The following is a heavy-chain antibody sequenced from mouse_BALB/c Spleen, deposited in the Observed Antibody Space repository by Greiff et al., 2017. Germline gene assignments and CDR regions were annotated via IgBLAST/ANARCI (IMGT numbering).Heavy chain of an antibody. V-gene: IGHV2-9*02. J-gene: IGHJ3*01. CDR2: IRAGGST. CDR3: ARDEGATWGAWFAY. D-gene: IGHD3-1*01. CDR1: GFSLTSYA. Sequence: VQLVESGPGLVAPSQSLSITCTVSGFSLTSYAVHWVRQPPGKGLEWLGGIRAGGSTNYNSALMSSLSISKDNSKSQVFLKMNSLQTDDTAMYYCARDEGATWGAWFAYWGQGTLVTVSA.